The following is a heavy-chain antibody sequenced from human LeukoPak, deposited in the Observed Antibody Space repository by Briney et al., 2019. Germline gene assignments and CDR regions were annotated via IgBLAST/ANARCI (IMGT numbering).Heavy chain of an antibody. Sequence: GGSLRLSCAASRFTLSSYEMNWVRQAPGKGLERVSYISDSGSPIYYADSVRGRFTISRDNAKNSMYLQMNSLRAEDTAVYYCARDRGLDGMDVWGQGTTVSVSS. CDR3: ARDRGLDGMDV. V-gene: IGHV3-48*03. CDR2: ISDSGSPI. D-gene: IGHD3-22*01. J-gene: IGHJ6*02. CDR1: RFTLSSYE.